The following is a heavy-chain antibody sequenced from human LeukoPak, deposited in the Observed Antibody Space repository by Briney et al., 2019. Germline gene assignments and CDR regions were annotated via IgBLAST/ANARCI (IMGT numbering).Heavy chain of an antibody. Sequence: SGTLSLTCAVSGGSISSSNWWSWVRQPPGKGLEWIGEINHSGSTNYNPSLKSRVTISVDTSKNQFSLKLSSVTAADTAVYYCARAEFEHSFDYWGQGTLVTVSS. CDR1: GGSISSSNW. J-gene: IGHJ4*02. CDR3: ARAEFEHSFDY. D-gene: IGHD3-10*01. V-gene: IGHV4-4*02. CDR2: INHSGST.